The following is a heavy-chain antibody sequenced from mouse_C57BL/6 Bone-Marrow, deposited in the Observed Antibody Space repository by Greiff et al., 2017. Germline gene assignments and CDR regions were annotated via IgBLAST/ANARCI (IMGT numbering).Heavy chain of an antibody. V-gene: IGHV1-81*01. D-gene: IGHD1-1*01. J-gene: IGHJ2*01. CDR1: GYTFTSYG. CDR2: IYPRSGNN. Sequence: QVQLQQSGAELARPGASVKLSCKASGYTFTSYGISWVKQRTGQGLEWIGEIYPRSGNNYYNEKFKGKATLTADKSSSTAYMELRSLTSEDSAVYFCARSYYGSSEFDYWGQGTTLTVSS. CDR3: ARSYYGSSEFDY.